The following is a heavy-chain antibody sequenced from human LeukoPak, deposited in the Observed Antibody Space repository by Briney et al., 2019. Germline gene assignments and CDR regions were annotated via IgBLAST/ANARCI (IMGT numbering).Heavy chain of an antibody. D-gene: IGHD4-23*01. J-gene: IGHJ4*02. Sequence: GASVKVSCKASGYTFTSYYMRWVRQAPGQGLEWMGIINPSGGSTSYAQRFQGRVTMTRDTSTSTVYMELSSLRSEDTAVYYCARDWLYGGNSEGFDYWGQGTLVTVSS. V-gene: IGHV1-46*01. CDR2: INPSGGST. CDR1: GYTFTSYY. CDR3: ARDWLYGGNSEGFDY.